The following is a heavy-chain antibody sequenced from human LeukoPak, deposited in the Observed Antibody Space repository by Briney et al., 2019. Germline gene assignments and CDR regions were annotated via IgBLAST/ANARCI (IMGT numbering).Heavy chain of an antibody. V-gene: IGHV4-38-2*01. D-gene: IGHD5-24*01. Sequence: SETLSLTCAVSGYSISSGYYWGWIRQPPGKGLEWIGTIYQSGSTYYNPSLKSRVTISVDTSENQLSLKLTSVTAADTAVYYCARHGRDGYNYQYYYYMDVWGKGTTVTVSS. CDR2: IYQSGST. CDR1: GYSISSGYY. CDR3: ARHGRDGYNYQYYYYMDV. J-gene: IGHJ6*03.